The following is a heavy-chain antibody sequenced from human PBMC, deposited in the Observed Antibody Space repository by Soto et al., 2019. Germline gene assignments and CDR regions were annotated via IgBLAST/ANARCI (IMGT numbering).Heavy chain of an antibody. CDR3: AKGEVLLWLGGYYGMDV. CDR2: ISGSGGST. V-gene: IGHV3-23*01. Sequence: EVQLLESGGGLVQPGGSLRLSCAASGFTFSSYAMSWVRQAPGKGLEWVSAISGSGGSTYYADSVKGRFTISRDNSKNTLYLQMNSLRAEDTAVYYCAKGEVLLWLGGYYGMDVWGQGTTVTVSS. CDR1: GFTFSSYA. D-gene: IGHD3-10*01. J-gene: IGHJ6*02.